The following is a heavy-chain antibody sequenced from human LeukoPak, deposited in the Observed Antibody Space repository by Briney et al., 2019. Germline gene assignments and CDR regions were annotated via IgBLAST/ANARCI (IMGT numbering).Heavy chain of an antibody. V-gene: IGHV3-23*01. CDR2: ISGSGGST. J-gene: IGHJ3*02. D-gene: IGHD3-3*01. Sequence: GGSLRLSCAASGFTFSSYAMSWVRQAPGKGLEWVSAISGSGGSTYYADSVKGRFTISRDNSKNTLYLQMNSLRAEDTAVYYCARAPPEYYDFWSGADAFDIWGQGIMVTVSS. CDR3: ARAPPEYYDFWSGADAFDI. CDR1: GFTFSSYA.